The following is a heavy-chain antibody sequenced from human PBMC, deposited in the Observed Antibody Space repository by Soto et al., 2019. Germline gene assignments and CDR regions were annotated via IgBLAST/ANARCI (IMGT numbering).Heavy chain of an antibody. J-gene: IGHJ4*02. CDR1: GGSFSGYY. Sequence: SETLSLTCAVYGGSFSGYYWSWIRQPPGKGLEWIGEINHSGSTNYNPSLKSRVTISVDTSKNQFSLKLSSVTAADTAVYYCATSPGVLRYFDWPRYFDYWGQGTLVTVSS. CDR2: INHSGST. D-gene: IGHD3-9*01. V-gene: IGHV4-34*01. CDR3: ATSPGVLRYFDWPRYFDY.